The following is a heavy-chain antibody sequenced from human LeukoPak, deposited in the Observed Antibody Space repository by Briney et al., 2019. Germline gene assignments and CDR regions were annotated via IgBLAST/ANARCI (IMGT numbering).Heavy chain of an antibody. J-gene: IGHJ3*02. Sequence: LGESLKISCKGSGYSFTSYWIGWVRQMPGKGLEWMGIIYPGDSDTRYSPSFQGQVTISADKSISTAYLQWSSLKAPDTAMYYCARHGSGVTPGDDAFDIWGQGTMVTVSS. CDR1: GYSFTSYW. D-gene: IGHD4-23*01. CDR3: ARHGSGVTPGDDAFDI. CDR2: IYPGDSDT. V-gene: IGHV5-51*01.